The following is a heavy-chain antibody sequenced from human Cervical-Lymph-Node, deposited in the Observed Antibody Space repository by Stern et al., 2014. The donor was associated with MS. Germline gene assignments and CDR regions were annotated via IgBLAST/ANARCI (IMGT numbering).Heavy chain of an antibody. CDR2: ISAYRGNT. D-gene: IGHD5-24*01. CDR1: GYTFTSLG. V-gene: IGHV1-18*01. J-gene: IGHJ5*02. CDR3: ASGSLEGFDP. Sequence: VQLVESGAEVKKPGASVKVSCKASGYTFTSLGISWVRQAPGQGLEWMGWISAYRGNTSYAQNLQGRVTLTTDTYTRTDYLELRSLTSDDTAVYYCASGSLEGFDPWGQGTLVTVSS.